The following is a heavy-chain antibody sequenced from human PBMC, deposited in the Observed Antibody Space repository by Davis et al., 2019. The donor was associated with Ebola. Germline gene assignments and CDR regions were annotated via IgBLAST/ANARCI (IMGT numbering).Heavy chain of an antibody. CDR2: INPNSGGT. J-gene: IGHJ4*02. CDR3: ARDGQWPGNYFDY. V-gene: IGHV1-2*02. D-gene: IGHD6-19*01. Sequence: ASVKVSCKASGFTFTGYYMHWVRQAPGQGLEWMGWINPNSGGTNYAQKFQGRVTMTRGTSISTAYMELSRLRSDDTAVYYCARDGQWPGNYFDYWGQGTLVTVSS. CDR1: GFTFTGYY.